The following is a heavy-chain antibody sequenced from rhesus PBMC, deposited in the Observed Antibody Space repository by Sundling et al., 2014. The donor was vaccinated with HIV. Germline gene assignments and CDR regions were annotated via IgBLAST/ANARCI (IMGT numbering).Heavy chain of an antibody. Sequence: QLQLQESGPGLVKPSETLSVTCAVSGGSISSSYWSWIRQAPGKGLEWIGYIYGSGSSTNYNPSLKSRVTLSVDTSKNQLSLKLSSVTAADTAVYYCARGRGYGSSYHDYWGQGVLVTVSS. V-gene: IGHV4-169*01. CDR3: ARGRGYGSSYHDY. D-gene: IGHD4-29*01. CDR1: GGSISSSY. J-gene: IGHJ4*01. CDR2: IYGSGSST.